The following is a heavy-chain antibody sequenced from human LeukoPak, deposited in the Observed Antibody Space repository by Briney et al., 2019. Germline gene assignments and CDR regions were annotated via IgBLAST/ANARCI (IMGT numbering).Heavy chain of an antibody. CDR3: ARGPTQYCSGGSCYEYFFDY. CDR2: ISAYNANT. CDR1: GYTFINYF. Sequence: GASVKVSCKASGYTFINYFIHWVRQAPGQGLEWMGWISAYNANTNYAQKLQGRVTMTTDTSTNTAYMELRSLRSDDTAVYYCARGPTQYCSGGSCYEYFFDYWGQGTLVTVSS. J-gene: IGHJ4*02. D-gene: IGHD2-15*01. V-gene: IGHV1-18*04.